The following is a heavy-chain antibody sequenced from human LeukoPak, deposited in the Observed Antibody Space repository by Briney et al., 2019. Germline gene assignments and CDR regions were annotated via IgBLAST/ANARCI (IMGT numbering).Heavy chain of an antibody. D-gene: IGHD2-2*01. CDR2: ISYDGSNK. J-gene: IGHJ4*02. Sequence: GGSLRLSCAASGFTFSSYAMHWVRQAPGKGLEWVAVISYDGSNKYYADSVKGRFTISRDNSKNTLYLQMNSLRAGDTAVYYCARDDLGYCSSTSCHGYSSGWPLFDYWGQGTLVTVSS. CDR1: GFTFSSYA. CDR3: ARDDLGYCSSTSCHGYSSGWPLFDY. V-gene: IGHV3-30-3*01.